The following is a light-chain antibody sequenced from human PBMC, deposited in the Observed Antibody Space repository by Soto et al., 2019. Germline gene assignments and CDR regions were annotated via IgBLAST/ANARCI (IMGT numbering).Light chain of an antibody. J-gene: IGLJ2*01. CDR2: RNN. CDR1: RSNLGSNY. V-gene: IGLV1-47*01. Sequence: QLVLTQPPSASGTPGQRVTISCSGSRSNLGSNYVYWYQQLPGTAPKLLFYRNNQRPSGVPDRFSGSKSGTSASLAISGLRSEDEADYYCAAWDDSLSGVVFGGGTKVTVL. CDR3: AAWDDSLSGVV.